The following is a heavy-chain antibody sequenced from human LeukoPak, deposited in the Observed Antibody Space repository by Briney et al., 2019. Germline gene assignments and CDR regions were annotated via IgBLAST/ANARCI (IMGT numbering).Heavy chain of an antibody. CDR2: IYNDGGT. CDR3: AKDSSGPAF. V-gene: IGHV3-53*01. D-gene: IGHD6-19*01. J-gene: IGHJ4*02. Sequence: GGSLRLSCAASGFTVNNNYMSWVRQPPGRGLEWVSVIYNDGGTFYSDSVKGRFIISRDYSKNKIYLQMNSLTADDTAIYYCAKDSSGPAFWGQGTLVTVSS. CDR1: GFTVNNNY.